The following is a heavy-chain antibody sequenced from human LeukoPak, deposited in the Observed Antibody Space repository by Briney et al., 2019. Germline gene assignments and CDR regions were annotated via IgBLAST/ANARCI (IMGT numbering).Heavy chain of an antibody. CDR3: AKARPAIAARVGYYYGLDV. CDR2: KSYDGSNK. V-gene: IGHV3-30*18. D-gene: IGHD6-6*01. J-gene: IGHJ6*02. Sequence: GGALRLSFAASGFTFPSYGMHWVRQAPGKGLEWVAGKSYDGSNKYYADSVKGRFTISRDNSKNTLYLQMNTLRAEDTAVYYCAKARPAIAARVGYYYGLDVWGQGTTVTVSS. CDR1: GFTFPSYG.